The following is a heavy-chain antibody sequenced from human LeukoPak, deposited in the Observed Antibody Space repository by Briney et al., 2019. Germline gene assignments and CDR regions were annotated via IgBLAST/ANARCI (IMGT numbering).Heavy chain of an antibody. V-gene: IGHV4-59*01. J-gene: IGHJ4*02. D-gene: IGHD3-22*01. CDR2: IYYSVDT. Sequence: SEPLSLTCAVSGVSIIGSYWSWIRQAPGKGLEWIGYIYYSVDTDYNPSLKSRVTISVDMCKKQISLRLTSVIAADTAVYYCARKRYYDSSGYNPTYYFDYWGKGILVSVSS. CDR1: GVSIIGSY. CDR3: ARKRYYDSSGYNPTYYFDY.